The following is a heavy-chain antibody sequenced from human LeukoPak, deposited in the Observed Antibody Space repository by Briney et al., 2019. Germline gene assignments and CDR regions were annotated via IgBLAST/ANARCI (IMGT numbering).Heavy chain of an antibody. CDR1: GGIFSSYS. CDR3: ARSSDQQLASAYYYYGMDV. CDR2: IIPMFGTA. V-gene: IGHV1-69*01. Sequence: GASVKVSCKASGGIFSSYSITWVRQAPGQGLEWMGGIIPMFGTANYAQKFQGRVTITADESTSTAYMELSSLRSEDTAVYYCARSSDQQLASAYYYYGMDVWGQGTTVTVSS. J-gene: IGHJ6*02. D-gene: IGHD6-13*01.